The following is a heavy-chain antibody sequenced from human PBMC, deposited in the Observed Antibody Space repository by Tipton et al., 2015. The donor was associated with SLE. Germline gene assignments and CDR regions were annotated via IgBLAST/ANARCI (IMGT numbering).Heavy chain of an antibody. Sequence: QVQLVQSGGGVVQPGKSRRLSCAASGFTFRTYPMHWVRQAPGKGLDWVAVISYDGSNTYHADSVKGRFTISRDNSKNTLYLQMNSLRAEDTAVYYCARDRVETGRFDQWGQGTTVTVSS. CDR3: ARDRVETGRFDQ. J-gene: IGHJ6*02. D-gene: IGHD4-23*01. CDR2: ISYDGSNT. CDR1: GFTFRTYP. V-gene: IGHV3-30*04.